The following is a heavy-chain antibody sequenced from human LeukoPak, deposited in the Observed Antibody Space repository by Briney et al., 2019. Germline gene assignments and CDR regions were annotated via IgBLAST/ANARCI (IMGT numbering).Heavy chain of an antibody. Sequence: GGSLRLSCAASGFAVITNDMTWVRQAPGKGLEWVSVLYSDGNTKYADSVQGRFTISRDNSKNTLYLEMNSLSPDDTAVYYCARGVEPLAANTLAYWGQGTPVTVSS. CDR2: LYSDGNT. V-gene: IGHV3-53*01. J-gene: IGHJ4*02. D-gene: IGHD1-14*01. CDR1: GFAVITND. CDR3: ARGVEPLAANTLAY.